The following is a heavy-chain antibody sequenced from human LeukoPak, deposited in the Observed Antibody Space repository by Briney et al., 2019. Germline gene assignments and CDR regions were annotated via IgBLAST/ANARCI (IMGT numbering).Heavy chain of an antibody. V-gene: IGHV1-2*02. CDR3: AGLGIAVAGTWFDP. CDR2: INPNSGGT. CDR1: GYTFTSYG. J-gene: IGHJ5*02. D-gene: IGHD6-19*01. Sequence: ASVKVSCKASGYTFTSYGISWVRQAPGQGLEWMGWINPNSGGTNYAQKFQGRVTMTRDTSISTAYMELSRLRSDDTAVYYCAGLGIAVAGTWFDPWGQGTLVTVSS.